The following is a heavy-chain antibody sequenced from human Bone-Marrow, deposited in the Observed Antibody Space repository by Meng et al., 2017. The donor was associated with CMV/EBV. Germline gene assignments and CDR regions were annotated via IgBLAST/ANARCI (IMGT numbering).Heavy chain of an antibody. J-gene: IGHJ4*02. CDR3: ARDDQQVAHYDFWSGYSSGGVDY. Sequence: ASVKVSCKASGYTFTGYYMHWVRQAPGQGLEWMGWINPNSGGTNYAQKFQGRVTMTRDTSISTAYMELSRLRSDDTAVYYCARDDQQVAHYDFWSGYSSGGVDYWGQGTLVTVSS. D-gene: IGHD3-3*01. CDR1: GYTFTGYY. CDR2: INPNSGGT. V-gene: IGHV1-2*02.